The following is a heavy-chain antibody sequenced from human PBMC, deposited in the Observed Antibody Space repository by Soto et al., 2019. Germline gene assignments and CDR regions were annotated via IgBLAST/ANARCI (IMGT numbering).Heavy chain of an antibody. V-gene: IGHV3-33*01. Sequence: GGSLRLSCAASGFTFSSYGMHWVRQAPGKGLEWVAVIWYDGSNKYYADSVKGRFTISRDNSKNTLYLQMNSLRAEDTAVYYCARLMGSWIQLRALTNYGMDVWGQGTTVTVSS. CDR3: ARLMGSWIQLRALTNYGMDV. CDR1: GFTFSSYG. CDR2: IWYDGSNK. J-gene: IGHJ6*02. D-gene: IGHD5-18*01.